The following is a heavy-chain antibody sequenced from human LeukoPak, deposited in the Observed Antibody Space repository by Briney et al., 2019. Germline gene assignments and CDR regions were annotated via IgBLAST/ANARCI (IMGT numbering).Heavy chain of an antibody. CDR1: GFTLSNYW. CDR2: INSDGRST. V-gene: IGHV3-74*01. D-gene: IGHD6-19*01. CDR3: ARDRGAVTDVFDY. Sequence: PGGSLRLSCAASGFTLSNYWMHWVRQAPGKGLVWVSRINSDGRSTNYADFVKGRFTISRDNAKNSLYLQMNSLRAEDTAVYYCARDRGAVTDVFDYWGQGTLVTVSS. J-gene: IGHJ4*02.